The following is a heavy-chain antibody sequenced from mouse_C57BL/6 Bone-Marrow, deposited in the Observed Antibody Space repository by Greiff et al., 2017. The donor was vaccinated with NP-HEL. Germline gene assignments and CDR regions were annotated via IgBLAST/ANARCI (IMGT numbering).Heavy chain of an antibody. Sequence: EVKLVESGGDLVKPGGSLKLSCAASGFTFSSYGMSWVRQTPDKRLEWVATISSGGSYTYYPDSVKGRFTISRDNAKNTLYLQMSSLKSEDTAMYYCARQGYYYGSYYCYYWGQGTTLTVSS. J-gene: IGHJ2*01. CDR3: ARQGYYYGSYYCYY. V-gene: IGHV5-6*01. D-gene: IGHD1-1*01. CDR1: GFTFSSYG. CDR2: ISSGGSYT.